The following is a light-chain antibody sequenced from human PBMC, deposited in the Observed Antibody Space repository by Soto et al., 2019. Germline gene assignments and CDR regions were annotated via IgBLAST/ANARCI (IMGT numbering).Light chain of an antibody. J-gene: IGLJ3*02. CDR3: ISYTSSNTRWV. V-gene: IGLV2-14*01. CDR2: EVS. Sequence: QSALTQPASVSGSPGQSITISCTGTSSDVGGYNYVSWYQQHPGKAPKLMIFEVSNRPSGVSNRFSGSKSGNTASLTISGLQAEDEADDTCISYTSSNTRWVFGGGTKLTVL. CDR1: SSDVGGYNY.